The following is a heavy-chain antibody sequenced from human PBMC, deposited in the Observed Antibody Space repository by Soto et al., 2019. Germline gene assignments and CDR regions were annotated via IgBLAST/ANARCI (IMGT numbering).Heavy chain of an antibody. CDR3: ARLAMVRGVIYFDY. CDR1: GGSISSGDYY. D-gene: IGHD3-10*01. J-gene: IGHJ4*02. Sequence: SETLSLTCTVSGGSISSGDYYWSWIRQPPGKGLEWIGYIYYSGSTYYNPSLKSRVTISVGTSKNQFSLKLSSVTAADTAVYYFARLAMVRGVIYFDYWGQGTPVTVSS. V-gene: IGHV4-30-4*01. CDR2: IYYSGST.